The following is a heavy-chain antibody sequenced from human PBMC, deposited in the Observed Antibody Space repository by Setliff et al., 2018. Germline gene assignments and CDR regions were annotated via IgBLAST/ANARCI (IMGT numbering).Heavy chain of an antibody. J-gene: IGHJ4*02. Sequence: GSLRLSCAGSGFSFSIFWMSWVRQAPGKGLEWVATIKQDGSEKFYVDSVKGRFTISRDNAKSSLYLQMNSMRGEDTAMYYCARDDGILYDSSGYPDYWGQGTLVTVSS. CDR2: IKQDGSEK. D-gene: IGHD3-22*01. CDR1: GFSFSIFW. CDR3: ARDDGILYDSSGYPDY. V-gene: IGHV3-7*01.